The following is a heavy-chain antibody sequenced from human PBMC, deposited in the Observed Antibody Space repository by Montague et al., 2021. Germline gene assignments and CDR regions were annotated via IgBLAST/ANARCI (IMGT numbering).Heavy chain of an antibody. V-gene: IGHV3-11*01. Sequence: SLRLSCAASGFTFSDYYMNWIRQAPGKGLEWVSYISTNSSTIDYADSVKGRFTISRDNAKNSLYLQMNSLRAEDTAVYYCAKIWKGADYWGQGTLVTVSS. CDR3: AKIWKGADY. CDR1: GFTFSDYY. D-gene: IGHD1-1*01. J-gene: IGHJ4*02. CDR2: ISTNSSTI.